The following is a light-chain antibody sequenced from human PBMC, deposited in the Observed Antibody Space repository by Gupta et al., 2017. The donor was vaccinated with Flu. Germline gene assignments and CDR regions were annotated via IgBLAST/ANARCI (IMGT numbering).Light chain of an antibody. CDR2: KAS. V-gene: IGKV1-5*03. Sequence: DIQMTQSPSTLSASIGDRVTITCRASQSISTWLAWYQQEPGKAPKLLIYKASSLESGVPSRFSGSGSGTEFTLTISSLQPDDFATYYCQQENSYPWTFGQGTKVEIK. CDR1: QSISTW. CDR3: QQENSYPWT. J-gene: IGKJ1*01.